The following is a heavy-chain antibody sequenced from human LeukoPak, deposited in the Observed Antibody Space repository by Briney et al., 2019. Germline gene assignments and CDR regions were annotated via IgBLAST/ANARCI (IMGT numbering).Heavy chain of an antibody. CDR3: TLLKKYSGYDKKIQYYYYYYMDV. CDR2: IRSKAYGGTT. D-gene: IGHD5-12*01. CDR1: GSTFGDYA. V-gene: IGHV3-49*04. Sequence: QPGRSLRLSCTASGSTFGDYAMSWVRQAPGKGLEWVGFIRSKAYGGTTEYAASVKGRFTISRDDSKSIAYLQMNSLKTEDTAVYYCTLLKKYSGYDKKIQYYYYYYMDVWGKGTTVTVSS. J-gene: IGHJ6*03.